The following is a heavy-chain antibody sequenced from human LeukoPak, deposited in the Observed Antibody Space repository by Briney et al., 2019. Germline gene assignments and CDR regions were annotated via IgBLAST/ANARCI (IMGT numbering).Heavy chain of an antibody. V-gene: IGHV4-34*01. J-gene: IGHJ4*02. CDR2: INHSGGS. CDR1: GGSFGGYY. CDR3: ALSLKGGTTDY. Sequence: SSETLSLTCAVYGGSFGGYYWSWIRQPPGKGLEWIGEINHSGGSNYNPSLKSRVILSVDTSKKQLSLKLSSVTAADTAVYYCALSLKGGTTDYWGQGTLVTVSS. D-gene: IGHD1-7*01.